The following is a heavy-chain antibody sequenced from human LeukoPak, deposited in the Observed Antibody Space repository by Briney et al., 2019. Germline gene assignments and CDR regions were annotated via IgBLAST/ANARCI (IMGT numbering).Heavy chain of an antibody. Sequence: ASGMVSWKAARCTFTSYGDSGGRQQSGHGLLWMGCIGAYSGYTSYAQKLKRKVTITTDTSTSTAYMELRSLRSDDTAVDFCARGVRGWRYSSSWWNDYWGQGTLVTVSS. CDR3: ARGVRGWRYSSSWWNDY. CDR2: IGAYSGYT. V-gene: IGHV1-18*01. D-gene: IGHD6-13*01. CDR1: RCTFTSYG. J-gene: IGHJ4*02.